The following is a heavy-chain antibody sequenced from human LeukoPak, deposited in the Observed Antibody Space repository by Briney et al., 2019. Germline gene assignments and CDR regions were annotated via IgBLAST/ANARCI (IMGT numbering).Heavy chain of an antibody. V-gene: IGHV4-34*01. CDR2: INHSGST. Sequence: SETLSLTCAVYGGSFSGCYWSWIRQPPGKGLEWIGEINHSGSTNYNPSLKSRVTISVDTSKNQFSLKLSSVTAADTAVYYCAREAPGGYSHWGQGTLVTVSS. D-gene: IGHD3-22*01. J-gene: IGHJ4*02. CDR3: AREAPGGYSH. CDR1: GGSFSGCY.